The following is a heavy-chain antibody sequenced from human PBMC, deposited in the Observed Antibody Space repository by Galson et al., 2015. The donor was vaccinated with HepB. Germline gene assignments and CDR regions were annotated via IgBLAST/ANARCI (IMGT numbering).Heavy chain of an antibody. V-gene: IGHV1-18*01. CDR3: ARDPGWGGIYLGDYFDY. Sequence: CKASGYTFTDYGISWIRQAPGQGLEWMGWISAYYGDTKYAEKFEGRVTMTTDTSTRTAYMELTSPRSDDTAVYFCARDPGWGGIYLGDYFDYWGQGTLVSVSS. D-gene: IGHD3-16*02. CDR1: GYTFTDYG. CDR2: ISAYYGDT. J-gene: IGHJ4*02.